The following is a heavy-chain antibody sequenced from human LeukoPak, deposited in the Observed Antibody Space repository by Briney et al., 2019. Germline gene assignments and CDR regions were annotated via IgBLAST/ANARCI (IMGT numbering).Heavy chain of an antibody. D-gene: IGHD3-9*01. CDR3: ARAGVLRYLGD. CDR1: GFTVSSNY. V-gene: IGHV3-66*01. CDR2: IYSGGST. Sequence: GSLRLSCAASGFTVSSNYMSWVRPPPGKGLEWVSVIYSGGSTYYADSVKGRFTISRDNSKNTVYLQMNSLRAEDTAIYYCARAGVLRYLGDWGQGTLVTVSS. J-gene: IGHJ4*02.